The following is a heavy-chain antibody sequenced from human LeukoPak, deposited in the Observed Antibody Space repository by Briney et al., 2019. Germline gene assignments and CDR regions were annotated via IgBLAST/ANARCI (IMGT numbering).Heavy chain of an antibody. CDR1: GGSFSGYY. CDR2: IYTSGST. D-gene: IGHD5-12*01. J-gene: IGHJ4*02. V-gene: IGHV4-59*10. Sequence: PSETLSLTCAVYGGSFSGYYWSWIRQPPGKGLEWIGRIYTSGSTNYNPSLKSRVTMSVDTSKNQFSLKLSSVTAADTAVYYCARDHGWLRGFDYWGQGTLVTVSS. CDR3: ARDHGWLRGFDY.